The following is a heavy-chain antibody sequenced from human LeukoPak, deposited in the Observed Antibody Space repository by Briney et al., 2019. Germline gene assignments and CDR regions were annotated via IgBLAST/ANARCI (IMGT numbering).Heavy chain of an antibody. J-gene: IGHJ4*02. V-gene: IGHV4-59*08. D-gene: IGHD1-26*01. CDR3: ARQTGSYFSYFDY. CDR2: IYYSGST. Sequence: SETQSLPCSVSVGFISRYYWRWIRRPRGRGRVGIGYIYYSGSTNYNPSLKSRVTISVDTSKNQFSLKLSSVTDADTAVYYCARQTGSYFSYFDYWGQGTLVTVSS. CDR1: VGFISRYY.